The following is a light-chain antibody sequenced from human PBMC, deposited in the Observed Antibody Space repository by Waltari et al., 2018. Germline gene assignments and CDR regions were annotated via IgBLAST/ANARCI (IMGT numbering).Light chain of an antibody. J-gene: IGKJ1*01. CDR2: AAS. Sequence: EVVLTQSPGTLSLSPGERSTLSCRASQSVSKYLPWYQQRPGQAPRLLIYAASTRATGIPDRFSGSESGTDFSLTISRLEPEDFAVYYCQNHERLPATFGQGTKVEIK. CDR3: QNHERLPAT. CDR1: QSVSKY. V-gene: IGKV3-20*01.